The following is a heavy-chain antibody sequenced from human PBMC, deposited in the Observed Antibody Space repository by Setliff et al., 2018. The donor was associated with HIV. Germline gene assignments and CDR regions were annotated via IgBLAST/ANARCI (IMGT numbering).Heavy chain of an antibody. D-gene: IGHD2-15*01. CDR1: GYSFTSYW. CDR3: ATIYYGGSPY. V-gene: IGHV5-51*01. J-gene: IGHJ4*02. CDR2: IYPGDSDT. Sequence: PGESLKISCKGSGYSFTSYWIGWVRQMPGKGLEWMGIIYPGDSDTRYSPSFQGQVTISADKPTNTAYLQWSTLTASDSAMYYCATIYYGGSPYWGQGTLVTVSS.